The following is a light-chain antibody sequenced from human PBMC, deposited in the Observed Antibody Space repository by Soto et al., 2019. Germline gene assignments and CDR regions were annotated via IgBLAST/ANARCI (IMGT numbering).Light chain of an antibody. J-gene: IGKJ4*01. Sequence: EIVMTQSPATLSVSPGERATLSCRASQSVRSNLAWYRQKPGQAPRLFIYDASIRATGISARFSGSGSGTEFTLTISSLQSEDIAVYYCQQYNSWPLTFGGGTRVEIK. CDR1: QSVRSN. CDR2: DAS. V-gene: IGKV3-15*01. CDR3: QQYNSWPLT.